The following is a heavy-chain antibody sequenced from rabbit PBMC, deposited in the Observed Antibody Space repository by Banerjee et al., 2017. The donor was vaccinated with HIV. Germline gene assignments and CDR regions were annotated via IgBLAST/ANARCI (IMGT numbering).Heavy chain of an antibody. V-gene: IGHV1S40*01. CDR3: ARGTYGYAGYAPNL. Sequence: QSLEESGGDLVKPGGTLTLTCKASGFSFSSSYWMSWVRQAPGKGPEWIACIYNGDGSTYYASWVNGRFTLSKTSSTTVTLQMTSVTAADTATYFCARGTYGYAGYAPNLWGQGTLVTVS. CDR1: GFSFSSSYW. D-gene: IGHD6-1*01. CDR2: IYNGDGST. J-gene: IGHJ4*01.